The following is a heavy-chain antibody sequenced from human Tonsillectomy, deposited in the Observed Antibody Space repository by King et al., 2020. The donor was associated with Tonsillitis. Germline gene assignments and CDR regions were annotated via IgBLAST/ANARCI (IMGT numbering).Heavy chain of an antibody. CDR2: IYYSGST. CDR3: ARVLSPTYYFAY. CDR1: GGSVSSGSYY. J-gene: IGHJ4*02. Sequence: VQLQESGPGLVKPSETLSLTCTVSGGSVSSGSYYWSWIRQPPGKGLEWIGYIYYSGSTNYNPSLKSRVTISVDTSKNQFSLTLSSVTAADTAVYYCARVLSPTYYFAYWGQGTLVTVSS. V-gene: IGHV4-61*01. D-gene: IGHD2-2*01.